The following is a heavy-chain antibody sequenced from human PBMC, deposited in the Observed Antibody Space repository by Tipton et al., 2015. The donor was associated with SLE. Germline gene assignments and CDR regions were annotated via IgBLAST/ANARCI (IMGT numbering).Heavy chain of an antibody. CDR3: AREARRTWRAFDV. V-gene: IGHV4-34*01. J-gene: IGHJ3*01. Sequence: TLSLTCAVYGGSFSGYYWSWIRQSPGKGLEWIGEINHSGITTYNTSFKSRVTISVDTSKNQFSLKVMSVTAADTAVYYCAREARRTWRAFDVWGQGTLVTVSS. CDR1: GGSFSGYY. CDR2: INHSGIT.